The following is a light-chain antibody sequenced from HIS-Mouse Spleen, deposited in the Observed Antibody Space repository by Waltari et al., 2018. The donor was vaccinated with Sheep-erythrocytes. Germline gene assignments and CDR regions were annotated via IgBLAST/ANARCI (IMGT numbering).Light chain of an antibody. CDR1: QGISSY. CDR3: QQLKSYPGT. CDR2: AAS. J-gene: IGKJ3*01. Sequence: DIQLTQSPSFLSASVGDRVTITCRASQGISSYLALYQQKPGKAPKLLIYAASTLQSGVPSRFSGSGSGTEFTLTISSLQPEDFATYYCQQLKSYPGTSGPGTKVAIK. V-gene: IGKV1-9*01.